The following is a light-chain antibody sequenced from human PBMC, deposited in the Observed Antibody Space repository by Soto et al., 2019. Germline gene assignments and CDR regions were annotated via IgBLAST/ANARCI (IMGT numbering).Light chain of an antibody. Sequence: EIVLTQSPGTLSLSPGERATLSCRASQSVSRNYTAWYQQKPGQAPRLVIYGASRRATGIPDRFGGSGSGTDFTLTISRLEPEDLAVYYCQQYGSSPPYTFGQGTKLEIK. J-gene: IGKJ2*01. CDR1: QSVSRNY. V-gene: IGKV3-20*01. CDR3: QQYGSSPPYT. CDR2: GAS.